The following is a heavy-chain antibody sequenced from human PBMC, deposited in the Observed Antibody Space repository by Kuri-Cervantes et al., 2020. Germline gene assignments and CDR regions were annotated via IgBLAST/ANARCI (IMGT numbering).Heavy chain of an antibody. Sequence: LSLTCAASGFTFSSYDMHWVRQATGKGLEWVSAIGTAGDTYYPGSVKGRFTISRENAKNTLYLQMNSLRAEDTAVYYCAKDFGSGDYWGQGTLVTVSS. V-gene: IGHV3-13*01. CDR2: IGTAGDT. D-gene: IGHD3-10*01. CDR1: GFTFSSYD. J-gene: IGHJ4*02. CDR3: AKDFGSGDY.